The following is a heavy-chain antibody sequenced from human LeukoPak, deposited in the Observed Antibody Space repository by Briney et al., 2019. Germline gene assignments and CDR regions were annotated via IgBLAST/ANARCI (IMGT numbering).Heavy chain of an antibody. CDR3: GRSGIVTTAVPF. V-gene: IGHV3-21*01. Sequence: PGGSLRLSCAASGFTFSNYDMHWVRQAPGKGLEWVSAISSSSSYIYYADSIKGRFTISRDNAENSLYLQMNTLRAEDTAVYYCGRSGIVTTAVPFWGQGTLVTVSS. CDR1: GFTFSNYD. D-gene: IGHD1-26*01. J-gene: IGHJ4*02. CDR2: ISSSSSYI.